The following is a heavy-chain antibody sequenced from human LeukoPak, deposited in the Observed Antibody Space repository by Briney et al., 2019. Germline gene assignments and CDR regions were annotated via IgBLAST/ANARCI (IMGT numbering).Heavy chain of an antibody. J-gene: IGHJ4*02. D-gene: IGHD2-2*01. V-gene: IGHV3-23*01. Sequence: GGSLRLSCAASGFTFKIYTMSWVRQAPGKGLEWVSAISGSGGSTYYADSVKGRFTISRDNSKNTLYLQMNSLRAEDTAVYYCAKDRYDYYFDYWGQGTLVTVSS. CDR1: GFTFKIYT. CDR3: AKDRYDYYFDY. CDR2: ISGSGGST.